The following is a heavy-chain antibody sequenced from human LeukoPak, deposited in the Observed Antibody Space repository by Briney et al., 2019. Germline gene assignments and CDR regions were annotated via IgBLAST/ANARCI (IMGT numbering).Heavy chain of an antibody. J-gene: IGHJ4*02. D-gene: IGHD2-21*02. CDR1: GFTFRHYW. Sequence: GGSLRLSCAASGFTFRHYWMTSVRQAPGKGLGWVANINQDGSGKHHVDSVEGRFTISRDNAENSLYLQMNSLRVEDTAVYYCAKTISDGYIGWGQGTLVTVSS. CDR2: INQDGSGK. CDR3: AKTISDGYIG. V-gene: IGHV3-7*01.